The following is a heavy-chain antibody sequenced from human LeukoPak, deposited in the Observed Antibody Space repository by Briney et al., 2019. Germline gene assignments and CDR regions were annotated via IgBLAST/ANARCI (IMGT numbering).Heavy chain of an antibody. CDR2: IYTSGST. J-gene: IGHJ4*02. D-gene: IGHD3-16*02. CDR3: ARDTGNYVWGSYRLYYFDY. Sequence: PSETLSLTCTVSGGSISSYYWGWIRQPAGKGLEWIGRIYTSGSTNYNPSLKSRVTMSVDTSKNQFSLKLSSVTAADTAVYYCARDTGNYVWGSYRLYYFDYWGQGTLVTVSS. CDR1: GGSISSYY. V-gene: IGHV4-4*07.